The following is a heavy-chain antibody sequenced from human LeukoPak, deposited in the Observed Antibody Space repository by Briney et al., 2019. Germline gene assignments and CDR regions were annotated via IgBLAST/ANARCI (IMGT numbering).Heavy chain of an antibody. CDR3: ANDREVCSGGNCYSPGFDP. V-gene: IGHV1-69*04. CDR1: GGTFSSYA. Sequence: GASVKVSCKASGGTFSSYAISWVRQAPGQGLEWMGRIIPILGIANYAQKFQGRVTITADKSTSTAYMELSSLRSEDTAMYYCANDREVCSGGNCYSPGFDPWGQGTLVTVSS. J-gene: IGHJ5*02. CDR2: IIPILGIA. D-gene: IGHD2-15*01.